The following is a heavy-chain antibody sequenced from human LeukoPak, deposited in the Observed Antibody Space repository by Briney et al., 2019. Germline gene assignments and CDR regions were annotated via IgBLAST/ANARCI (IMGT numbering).Heavy chain of an antibody. CDR3: ARQGVVGATGFDY. CDR1: GGSISGISYY. J-gene: IGHJ4*02. Sequence: PSETLSLTCSVSGGSISGISYYWGWIRQPPGKGLEWIGNIYSSGSTYNNPSLKSRVIISVDTSKNQFSSKLTSVTAADTAVYYCARQGVVGATGFDYWGQGTLVTVSS. D-gene: IGHD1-26*01. CDR2: IYSSGST. V-gene: IGHV4-39*01.